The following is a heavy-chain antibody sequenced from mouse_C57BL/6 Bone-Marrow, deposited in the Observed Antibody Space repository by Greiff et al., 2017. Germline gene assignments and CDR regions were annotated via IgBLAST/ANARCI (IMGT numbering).Heavy chain of an antibody. CDR2: IYPSDSET. CDR1: GYTFTSYW. J-gene: IGHJ1*03. CDR3: ARARLRQYFDV. Sequence: QVQLKQPGAELVRPGSSVKLSCKASGYTFTSYWMDWVKQRPGQGLEWIGNIYPSDSETHYNQKFKDKATLTVDKSSSTAYMQLSSLTSEDSAVYYCARARLRQYFDVWGTGTTVTVSS. V-gene: IGHV1-61*01. D-gene: IGHD2-4*01.